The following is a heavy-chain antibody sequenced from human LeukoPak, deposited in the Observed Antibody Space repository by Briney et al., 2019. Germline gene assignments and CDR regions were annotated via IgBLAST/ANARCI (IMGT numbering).Heavy chain of an antibody. D-gene: IGHD6-19*01. CDR3: ARDRSSGWYRNSFDY. CDR2: ISSSSYI. Sequence: GGSLRLSCAASGFTFSTYNMNWVRQAPGKGLEWVSSISSSSYIYYADSVKGRFTISRDNAKNSLYLQMNSLRAEDTAVYYCARDRSSGWYRNSFDYWGQGTLVTVSS. J-gene: IGHJ4*02. CDR1: GFTFSTYN. V-gene: IGHV3-21*01.